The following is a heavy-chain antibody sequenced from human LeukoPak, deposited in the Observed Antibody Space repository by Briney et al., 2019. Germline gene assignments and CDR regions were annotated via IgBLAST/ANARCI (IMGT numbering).Heavy chain of an antibody. V-gene: IGHV4-34*01. CDR3: ARGWRGIAAAGGYWFDP. D-gene: IGHD6-13*01. J-gene: IGHJ5*02. CDR2: INHSGST. Sequence: SETLSLTCAVYGGSFSGYYWSWIRQPPGKGLEWIGEINHSGSTNYNPSLKSRVTISVDTSKNQFSLKLSSVTAADTAVNYCARGWRGIAAAGGYWFDPWGQGTLVTVSS. CDR1: GGSFSGYY.